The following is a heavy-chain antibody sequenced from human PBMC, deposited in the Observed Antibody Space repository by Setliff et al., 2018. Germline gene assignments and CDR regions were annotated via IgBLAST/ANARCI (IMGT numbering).Heavy chain of an antibody. D-gene: IGHD6-25*01. Sequence: ASVKVSCKTSGHTLTGYYMHWVRQAPGQGLEWMGIVNPGGLTSSSTQKFEGRVTMTRDTSTSTVYMELNSLTSDDTAVYYCARAGLAAAGRKGVFDHWGQGTLVTSPQ. J-gene: IGHJ4*02. CDR1: GHTLTGYY. V-gene: IGHV1-46*01. CDR3: ARAGLAAAGRKGVFDH. CDR2: VNPGGLTS.